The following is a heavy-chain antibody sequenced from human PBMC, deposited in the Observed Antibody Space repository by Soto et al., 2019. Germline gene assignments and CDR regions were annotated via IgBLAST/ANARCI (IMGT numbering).Heavy chain of an antibody. V-gene: IGHV3-49*03. CDR2: IRSKAYGGAT. J-gene: IGHJ5*02. Sequence: PGGSLRLSCTASGFTFGDYAMSWFRQAPGKGLEWVGFIRSKAYGGATEYAASVKDRFTISRDDSKTFAYLQMNSLKTEDTAIYYCTRGWDSSGGTNWFDPWGQGTLVTVSS. D-gene: IGHD3-22*01. CDR1: GFTFGDYA. CDR3: TRGWDSSGGTNWFDP.